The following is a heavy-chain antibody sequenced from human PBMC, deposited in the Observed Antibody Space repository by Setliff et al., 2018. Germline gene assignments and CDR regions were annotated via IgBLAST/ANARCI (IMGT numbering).Heavy chain of an antibody. V-gene: IGHV4-39*07. J-gene: IGHJ4*02. CDR3: ARGVYYYYGSGSYYAALDY. CDR2: IYYRGST. D-gene: IGHD3-10*01. Sequence: SETLSLTCTVSGGSISSSGYYWGWIRQPPGKGLERIGSIYYRGSTYYNPSLKSRVTMSVDASKNQFSLKLSSVTAADTAVYYCARGVYYYYGSGSYYAALDYWGQGTLVTVSS. CDR1: GGSISSSGYY.